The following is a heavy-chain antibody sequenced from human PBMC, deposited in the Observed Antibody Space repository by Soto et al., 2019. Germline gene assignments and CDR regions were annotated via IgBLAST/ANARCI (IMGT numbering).Heavy chain of an antibody. CDR3: AGDPDSHYNDSHASSYP. Sequence: QVQLVQSGAEVKKPGSSVKVSCKASGGTFITYTIPWVRQALGQGLEWMGRIIPVIGIITYARKFQGRVTISADKFTGTAYMELTRLRSDDTAVYYCAGDPDSHYNDSHASSYPWGQGTLVTVSS. CDR2: IIPVIGII. CDR1: GGTFITYT. J-gene: IGHJ5*02. V-gene: IGHV1-69*08. D-gene: IGHD3-22*01.